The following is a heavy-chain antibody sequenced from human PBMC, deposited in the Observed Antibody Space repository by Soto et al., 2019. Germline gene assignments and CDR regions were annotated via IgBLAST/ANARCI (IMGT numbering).Heavy chain of an antibody. Sequence: SETLSLTCTVSGGSISSYYWSWIRQPPGKGLEWIGYIYYSGSTNYNPSLKSRVTISVDTSKNQFSLKLSSVTAADTAVYYCARGSLVRGVIITSYFDYWGQGTLVTVSS. CDR3: ARGSLVRGVIITSYFDY. V-gene: IGHV4-59*01. J-gene: IGHJ4*02. D-gene: IGHD3-10*01. CDR2: IYYSGST. CDR1: GGSISSYY.